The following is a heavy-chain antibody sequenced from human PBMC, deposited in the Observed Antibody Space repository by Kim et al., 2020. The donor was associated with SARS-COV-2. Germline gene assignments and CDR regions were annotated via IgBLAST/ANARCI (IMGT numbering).Heavy chain of an antibody. J-gene: IGHJ6*03. D-gene: IGHD3-22*01. CDR3: AKEGYYYDSSGYYYRGLDYYSMDV. V-gene: IGHV3-30*18. CDR2: ISYDGSNK. Sequence: GGSLRLSCAASGFTFSSYGMHWVRQAPGKGLEWVAVISYDGSNKYYADSVEGRFTISRDNSKNTLYLQMNSLRDEDTAVYYCAKEGYYYDSSGYYYRGLDYYSMDVGGKGTTVTVSS. CDR1: GFTFSSYG.